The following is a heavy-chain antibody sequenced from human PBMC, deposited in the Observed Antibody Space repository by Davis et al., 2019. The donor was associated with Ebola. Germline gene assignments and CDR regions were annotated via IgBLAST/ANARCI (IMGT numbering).Heavy chain of an antibody. CDR1: GGSFTDYF. CDR3: ARTTKTNIEDSGLGYNSFDS. Sequence: SETLSLTCAVYGGSFTDYFWSWIRQLPQKGLEWIGEISHHNGDTNYNPSLRSRVAISVDSSKNQFSLKINSVTAADTATYYCARTTKTNIEDSGLGYNSFDSWGLGVLVSVSS. CDR2: ISHHNGDT. D-gene: IGHD4-17*01. J-gene: IGHJ5*01. V-gene: IGHV4-34*01.